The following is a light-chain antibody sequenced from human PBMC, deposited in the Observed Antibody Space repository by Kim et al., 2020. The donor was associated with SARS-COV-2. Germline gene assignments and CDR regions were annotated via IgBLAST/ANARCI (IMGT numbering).Light chain of an antibody. CDR1: QDISNY. Sequence: DIQMTQSPYSLSASVGDRVTITCRASQDISNYLAWFQLKPGKAPKLLIYAASALQPGVPSRFSGSGSGTDFTLTVTSLQPEDVATYYCQKCDRAPWTFGQGTKVEIK. CDR3: QKCDRAPWT. J-gene: IGKJ1*01. V-gene: IGKV1-27*01. CDR2: AAS.